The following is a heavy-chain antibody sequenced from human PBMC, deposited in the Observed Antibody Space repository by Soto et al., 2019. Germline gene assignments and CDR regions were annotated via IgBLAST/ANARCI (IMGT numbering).Heavy chain of an antibody. CDR1: GGSISSGDYY. J-gene: IGHJ4*02. CDR3: AREGYYYDSSGYQRIYSDY. D-gene: IGHD3-22*01. Sequence: QVQLQESGPGLVKPSQTLFLTCTVSGGSISSGDYYWSWIRQPPGKGLEWIGYIYYSGSTYYNPSLKSRVTISVDPSKNQFSLKLSSVTAADTAVYYWAREGYYYDSSGYQRIYSDYWGQGTLVTVSS. CDR2: IYYSGST. V-gene: IGHV4-30-4*01.